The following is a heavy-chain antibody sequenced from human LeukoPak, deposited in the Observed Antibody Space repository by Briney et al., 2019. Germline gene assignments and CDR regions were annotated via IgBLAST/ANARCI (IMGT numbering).Heavy chain of an antibody. CDR3: AKVLSSSWGYFGF. J-gene: IGHJ4*02. CDR1: GFTFSSYS. V-gene: IGHV3-21*01. Sequence: GGSLRLSCAASGFTFSSYSMNWVRQAPGKGLEWVSSISSSSSYIYYADSVKGRFTISRDNSKNTVYLQMNSLRAEDTAVYYCAKVLSSSWGYFGFWGQGTLVTVSS. D-gene: IGHD6-13*01. CDR2: ISSSSSYI.